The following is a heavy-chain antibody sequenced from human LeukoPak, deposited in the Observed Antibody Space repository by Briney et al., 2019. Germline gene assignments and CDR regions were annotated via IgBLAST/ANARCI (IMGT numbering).Heavy chain of an antibody. D-gene: IGHD2-15*01. CDR1: GFTFGDYA. J-gene: IGHJ4*02. CDR3: TRDHADTPIYCSGGSCYFRFDY. CDR2: IRSKAYGRTT. V-gene: IGHV3-49*03. Sequence: SGGSLRLSCTASGFTFGDYAMSWFRQAPGKGLEWVGFIRSKAYGRTTEYAASVKGRFTISRDVSKSIAYLQMNSLKTEDTAEYYCTRDHADTPIYCSGGSCYFRFDYWGQGTLVTVSS.